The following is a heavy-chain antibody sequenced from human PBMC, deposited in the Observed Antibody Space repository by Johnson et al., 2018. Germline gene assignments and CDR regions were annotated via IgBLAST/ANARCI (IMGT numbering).Heavy chain of an antibody. D-gene: IGHD6-19*01. CDR3: AREEYSSVRAGIFPI. CDR2: ISHDEITK. V-gene: IGHV3-30*03. J-gene: IGHJ3*02. Sequence: QVQLVQSGGGVVQPGTSLRLSCGVSGVTLSTSIIHWVRQAPGKGLEWVALISHDEITKSYGDSAKDRFTISRDTSKNTVFLQMNSLRVEDTAAYYCAREEYSSVRAGIFPIWGQGTMVTVSP. CDR1: GVTLSTSI.